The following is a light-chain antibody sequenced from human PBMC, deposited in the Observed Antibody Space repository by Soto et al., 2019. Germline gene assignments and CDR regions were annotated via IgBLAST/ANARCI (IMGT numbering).Light chain of an antibody. V-gene: IGLV2-11*01. CDR1: SSDVGGYNY. Sequence: QSVLTQPRSVSGSPGQSVTISCTGTSSDVGGYNYVSWYQQHPGKAPKLMIYDVSKRPSGVPDRFSGSKSGNTASLTISGLQAEDEADYYCCSYAGSYTYVFVTGTKVTVL. CDR2: DVS. J-gene: IGLJ1*01. CDR3: CSYAGSYTYV.